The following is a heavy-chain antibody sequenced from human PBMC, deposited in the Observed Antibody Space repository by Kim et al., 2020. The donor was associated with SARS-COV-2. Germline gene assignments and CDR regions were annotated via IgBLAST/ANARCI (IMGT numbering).Heavy chain of an antibody. V-gene: IGHV3-48*02. J-gene: IGHJ6*02. D-gene: IGHD5-12*01. CDR1: GFTFSSYS. Sequence: GGSLRLSCAASGFTFSSYSMNWVRQAPGKGLEWVSYISCSSSTIYYADSVKGRFTISRDNAKNSLYLQMNSLRDEDTAVYYCAREGGDGYNYYYYYGMDVWGQGTTVTVSS. CDR2: ISCSSSTI. CDR3: AREGGDGYNYYYYYGMDV.